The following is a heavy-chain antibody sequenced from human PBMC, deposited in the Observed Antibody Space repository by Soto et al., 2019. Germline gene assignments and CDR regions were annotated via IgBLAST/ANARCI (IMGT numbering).Heavy chain of an antibody. Sequence: SETLSLTCTVSGGSISSYYWSWIRQPPGKVREWIGYIYYSGSNNYNPSLKSRVTISVDTPKNQFSRKLSSVTAADTAVYYCAGGRGYCSGGSSSAFDPWGQGTRVTVS. D-gene: IGHD2-15*01. V-gene: IGHV4-59*01. J-gene: IGHJ5*02. CDR1: GGSISSYY. CDR2: IYYSGSN. CDR3: AGGRGYCSGGSSSAFDP.